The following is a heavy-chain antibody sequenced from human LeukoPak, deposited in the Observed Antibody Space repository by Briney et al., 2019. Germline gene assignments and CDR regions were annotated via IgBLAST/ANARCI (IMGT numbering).Heavy chain of an antibody. V-gene: IGHV3-23*05. CDR1: GFTFSSYA. J-gene: IGHJ5*01. Sequence: GGSLRLSCAASGFTFSSYAMNWVRQAPGKGLEWVSIIYSSGTTYYADSVKGRFTISRDNSKNTLYLQMNSLRAEDTAVYYCARHDWFDPWGQGTLVTVSS. CDR3: ARHDWFDP. CDR2: IYSSGTT.